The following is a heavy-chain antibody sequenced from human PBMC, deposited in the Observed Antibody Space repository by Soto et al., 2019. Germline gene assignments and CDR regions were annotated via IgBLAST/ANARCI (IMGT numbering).Heavy chain of an antibody. Sequence: PSETLSLTCTVSGGSISSYYWSWIRQPPGKGLEWIGYVYYSGSTNYNPSLKSRVTISVDTSKNQFSPTLSSVTAADTAVYYCARARRWYPVDYWGQGTLVTVSS. CDR1: GGSISSYY. CDR2: VYYSGST. CDR3: ARARRWYPVDY. D-gene: IGHD6-13*01. J-gene: IGHJ4*02. V-gene: IGHV4-59*12.